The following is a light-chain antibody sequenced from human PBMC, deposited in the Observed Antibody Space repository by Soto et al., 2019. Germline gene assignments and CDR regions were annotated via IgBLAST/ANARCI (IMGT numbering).Light chain of an antibody. CDR2: GAS. J-gene: IGKJ1*01. Sequence: DSQMAQSPSILSPSVGDRVTITCRASQSISSYLNWYQQKPGKAPKLLIYGASSLQSGVPSRFSGSGSGTDFTLTISNLQPEDFATYYCQQANSFPISFGQGTKVDI. CDR1: QSISSY. V-gene: IGKV1-39*01. CDR3: QQANSFPIS.